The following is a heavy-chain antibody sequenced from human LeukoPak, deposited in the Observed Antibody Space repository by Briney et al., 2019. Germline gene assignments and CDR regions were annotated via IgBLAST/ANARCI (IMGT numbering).Heavy chain of an antibody. J-gene: IGHJ6*03. D-gene: IGHD6-13*01. CDR3: ARYSSSWYEESYYYYMDV. CDR2: MNPNSGNT. Sequence: GASAKVSCKASGYTFTSYDINWVRQATGQGLEWMGWMNPNSGNTGYAQKFQGRVTMTRNTSISTAYMELSSLRSEDTAVYYCARYSSSWYEESYYYYMDVWGKGTTVTVSS. V-gene: IGHV1-8*01. CDR1: GYTFTSYD.